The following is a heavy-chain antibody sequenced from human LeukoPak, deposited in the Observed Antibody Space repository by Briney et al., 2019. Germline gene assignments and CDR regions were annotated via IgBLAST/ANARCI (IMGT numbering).Heavy chain of an antibody. J-gene: IGHJ5*02. Sequence: ASVKVSCKASGYTFTGYYMHWVRPAPGQGLAWMGWINHNSGGTNYAQKFQGRVTMTRDTSISTAYMELSRLRSDDTAVYYCARETVYCTNGVCSENWFDPWGQGTLVTVSS. D-gene: IGHD2-8*01. CDR3: ARETVYCTNGVCSENWFDP. V-gene: IGHV1-2*02. CDR1: GYTFTGYY. CDR2: INHNSGGT.